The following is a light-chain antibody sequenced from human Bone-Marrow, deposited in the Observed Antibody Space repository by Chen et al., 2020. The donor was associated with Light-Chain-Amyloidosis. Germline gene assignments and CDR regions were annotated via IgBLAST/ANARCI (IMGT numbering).Light chain of an antibody. CDR1: DLPTKY. J-gene: IGLJ2*01. CDR3: QSADSSGTYEVI. Sequence: SYELSQPPSVSVSPGQTARITCSGDDLPTKYAYWYQQKPGPAPVLVIHRDTERPSGISERFSGSSAGTTATLTISGVQAEAEADYHCQSADSSGTYEVIFGGGTKLTVL. CDR2: RDT. V-gene: IGLV3-25*03.